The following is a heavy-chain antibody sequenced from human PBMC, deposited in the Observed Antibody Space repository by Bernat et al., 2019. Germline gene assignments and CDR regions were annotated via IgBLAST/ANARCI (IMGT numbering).Heavy chain of an antibody. J-gene: IGHJ4*02. V-gene: IGHV3-30*18. CDR2: ISYDGSNK. Sequence: QVQLVESGGGVVQPGRSLRLSCAASGFTFSSYGMHWVRQAPGKGLEWVAVISYDGSNKYYADSVKGRFTISRDNSKNTLYLQMNSLRAEDTAVYDCANLLYSGYDPSRDYWGQGTLVTVSS. CDR1: GFTFSSYG. D-gene: IGHD5-12*01. CDR3: ANLLYSGYDPSRDY.